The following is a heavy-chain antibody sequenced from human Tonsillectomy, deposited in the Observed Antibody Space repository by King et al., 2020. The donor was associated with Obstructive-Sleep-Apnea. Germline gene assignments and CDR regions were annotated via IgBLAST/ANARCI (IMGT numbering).Heavy chain of an antibody. D-gene: IGHD2-8*01. CDR1: GYSISSGYY. CDR2: IYHSGST. CDR3: ARVRIVLMVYPEGFDY. Sequence: QLQESGPGLVKPSETLSLTCTVSGYSISSGYYWGWIRQPPGKGLEWIGSIYHSGSTYYNPSLKSRVTISVDTSKNQFSLKLSSVTAADTAVYYCARVRIVLMVYPEGFDYWGLGTLVTVSS. V-gene: IGHV4-38-2*02. J-gene: IGHJ4*02.